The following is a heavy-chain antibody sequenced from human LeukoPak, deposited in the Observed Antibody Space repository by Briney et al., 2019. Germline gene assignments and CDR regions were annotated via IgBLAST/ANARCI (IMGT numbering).Heavy chain of an antibody. V-gene: IGHV3-7*01. CDR1: GFTFSSYW. Sequence: LGGSLRLSCAASGFTFSSYWMRWVRQAPGKGLEWVANIKQDGSEKYYVDSVKGRFTISRDNAKNSLYLQMNSLRAEDTAVYYCARDVYCSGGSCFASTPRFDYWGQGTLVTVSS. D-gene: IGHD2-15*01. J-gene: IGHJ4*02. CDR3: ARDVYCSGGSCFASTPRFDY. CDR2: IKQDGSEK.